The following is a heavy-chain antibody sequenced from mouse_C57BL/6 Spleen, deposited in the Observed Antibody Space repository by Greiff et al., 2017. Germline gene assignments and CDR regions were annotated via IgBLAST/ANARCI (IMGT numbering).Heavy chain of an antibody. D-gene: IGHD1-1*01. J-gene: IGHJ1*03. CDR2: ISDGGSYT. Sequence: EVKLMESGGGLVKPGGSLKLSCAASGFTFSSYAMSWVRQTPEKRLEWVATISDGGSYTYYPDNVKGRFTISRDNAKNNLYLQMSHLKSEDTAMYYCARADYYGSSLYWYFDVWGTGTTVTVSS. CDR3: ARADYYGSSLYWYFDV. CDR1: GFTFSSYA. V-gene: IGHV5-4*03.